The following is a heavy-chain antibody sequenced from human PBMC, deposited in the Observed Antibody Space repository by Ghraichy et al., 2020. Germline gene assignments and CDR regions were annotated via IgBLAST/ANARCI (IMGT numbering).Heavy chain of an antibody. J-gene: IGHJ5*02. V-gene: IGHV5-51*01. Sequence: GESLNISCKGSGYSFTSYWIGWVRQMPGKGLEWMGIIYPGDSNTRYSPSFQGQVTISADKSISTAYLQWSSLKASDTAMYYCVRRAYCGVDCHRSYNWFDPWGQGTLVTVSS. CDR2: IYPGDSNT. CDR3: VRRAYCGVDCHRSYNWFDP. D-gene: IGHD2-21*02. CDR1: GYSFTSYW.